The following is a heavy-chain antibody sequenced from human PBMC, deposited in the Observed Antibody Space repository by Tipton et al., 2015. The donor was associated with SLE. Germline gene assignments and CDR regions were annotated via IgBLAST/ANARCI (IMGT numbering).Heavy chain of an antibody. D-gene: IGHD3-3*01. CDR2: ISYDGTNK. Sequence: SLRLSCTASGFTFSNYGVHWVRQAPGKGLEWVAFISYDGTNKYYADSVRGRVTISRDSSKNTLYLQMNSLRTEDTAVYYCARDRRVQFLEWFLDYWGQGTLVTVSS. CDR1: GFTFSNYG. J-gene: IGHJ4*02. CDR3: ARDRRVQFLEWFLDY. V-gene: IGHV3-30*03.